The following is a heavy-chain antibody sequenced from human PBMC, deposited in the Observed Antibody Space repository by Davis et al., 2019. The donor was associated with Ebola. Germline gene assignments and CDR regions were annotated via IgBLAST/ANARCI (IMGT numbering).Heavy chain of an antibody. D-gene: IGHD3-10*01. CDR2: IYYSGST. CDR3: ARGRAAGYYGSGSPDY. V-gene: IGHV4-39*07. J-gene: IGHJ4*02. Sequence: PGGSLRLSCTVSGGSISSSSYYWGWIRQPPGKGLEWIGSIYYSGSTYYNPSLKSRVTISVDTSKNQFSLKLSSVTAADTAVYYCARGRAAGYYGSGSPDYWGQGTLVTVSS. CDR1: GGSISSSSYY.